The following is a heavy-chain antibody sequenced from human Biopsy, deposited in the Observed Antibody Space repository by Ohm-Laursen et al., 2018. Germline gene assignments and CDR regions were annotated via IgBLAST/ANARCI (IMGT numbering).Heavy chain of an antibody. Sequence: SVTVSCNASGATFSTYAINWLRQAPGQGLEWMGGINPMFGTAKYAQRFQGRVTITADKSTSTADMELSSLRSDDTAVYYCARSFGVVINFEHNWFDPWGQGTLVTVSS. CDR3: ARSFGVVINFEHNWFDP. D-gene: IGHD3-3*01. CDR1: GATFSTYA. CDR2: INPMFGTA. V-gene: IGHV1-69*06. J-gene: IGHJ5*02.